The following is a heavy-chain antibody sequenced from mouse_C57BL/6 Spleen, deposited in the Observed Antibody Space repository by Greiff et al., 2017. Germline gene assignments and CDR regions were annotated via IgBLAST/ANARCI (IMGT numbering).Heavy chain of an antibody. CDR3: ARTDYGSGPWFAY. Sequence: VQLQQPGAELVRPGSSVKLSCKASGYTFTSYWMHWVKQRPIQGLEWIGNIDPSDSETHYNQKFKDKATLTVDKSSSTAYMQLSSLTSEDSAVYYCARTDYGSGPWFAYWGQGTLVTVSA. V-gene: IGHV1-52*01. CDR2: IDPSDSET. J-gene: IGHJ3*01. CDR1: GYTFTSYW. D-gene: IGHD1-1*01.